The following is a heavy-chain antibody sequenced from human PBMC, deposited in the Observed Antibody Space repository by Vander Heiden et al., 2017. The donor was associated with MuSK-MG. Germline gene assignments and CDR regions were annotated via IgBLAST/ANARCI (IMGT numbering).Heavy chain of an antibody. CDR3: ARLAYCGTDCYSFDS. J-gene: IGHJ4*02. CDR2: INHSGST. CDR1: GGSFSGYF. Sequence: QVQLQQWGAGLLKASETLSLTCTVYGGSFSGYFWSWIRQPPGKGLKWIGEINHSGSTNYNPSLKSRLTISLDTSKDQFSLKLSSVTAADTAVYYCARLAYCGTDCYSFDSWGQGTLVTVSS. V-gene: IGHV4-34*01. D-gene: IGHD2-21*02.